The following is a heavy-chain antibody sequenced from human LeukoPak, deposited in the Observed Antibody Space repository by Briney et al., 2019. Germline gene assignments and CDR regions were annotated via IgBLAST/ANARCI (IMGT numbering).Heavy chain of an antibody. J-gene: IGHJ4*02. CDR2: IYHSGST. CDR3: ARDYYGSGSYYPLDY. Sequence: SGTLSLTCAVSGGSISSSNWWSWVRQPPGKGLEWIGEIYHSGSTNYNPSLKSRVTISVDKSENQFSLKLSSVTAADTAVYYCARDYYGSGSYYPLDYWGQGTLVTVSS. D-gene: IGHD3-10*01. CDR1: GGSISSSNW. V-gene: IGHV4-4*02.